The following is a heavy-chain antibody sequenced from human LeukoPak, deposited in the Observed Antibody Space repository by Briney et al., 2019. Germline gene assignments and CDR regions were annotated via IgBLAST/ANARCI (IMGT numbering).Heavy chain of an antibody. Sequence: ASVKVSCKASGYTFTDYTMHWLRQAPGQRLDWMGWINGGSGNTKYSPEFQGRVTITRDTSASTAYMELSSLRSEDTAVYYCARDLFHFYDSSGYFGRAYDYWGQGTLVTVSS. CDR1: GYTFTDYT. J-gene: IGHJ4*02. D-gene: IGHD3-22*01. V-gene: IGHV1-3*01. CDR2: INGGSGNT. CDR3: ARDLFHFYDSSGYFGRAYDY.